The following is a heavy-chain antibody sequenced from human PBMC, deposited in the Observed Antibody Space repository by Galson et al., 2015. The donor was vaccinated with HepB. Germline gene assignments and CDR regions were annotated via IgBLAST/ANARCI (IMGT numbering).Heavy chain of an antibody. Sequence: CAISGDSVSSNSAAWNWIRQSPSRGLEWLGRTYYRSKWYNDYAVSVESRITINPDTSKNQFSLQLNSVTPEDTAVYYCAAEYYYDSSGQPVLDYWGQGTLVTVSS. CDR1: GDSVSSNSAA. CDR3: AAEYYYDSSGQPVLDY. CDR2: TYYRSKWYN. J-gene: IGHJ4*02. V-gene: IGHV6-1*01. D-gene: IGHD3-22*01.